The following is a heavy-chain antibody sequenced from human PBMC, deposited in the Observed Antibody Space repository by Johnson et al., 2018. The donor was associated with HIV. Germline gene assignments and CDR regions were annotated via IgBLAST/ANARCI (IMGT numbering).Heavy chain of an antibody. V-gene: IGHV3-30*04. D-gene: IGHD2-2*01. CDR3: AIETRYDSFYT. J-gene: IGHJ3*02. CDR2: IADEGTNK. Sequence: QVQVVESGGGVVERGRFLRRACAAAGFTVSSYAMHWVRQAPGKGVEWVESIADEGTNKYYADSVKGRFTISRDNSKNTLYLQMKSLRAEDTDMYYCAIETRYDSFYTWGPGTMVPVSS. CDR1: GFTVSSYA.